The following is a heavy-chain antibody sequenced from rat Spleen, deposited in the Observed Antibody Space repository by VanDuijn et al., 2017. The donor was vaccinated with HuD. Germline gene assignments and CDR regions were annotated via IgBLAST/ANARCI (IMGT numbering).Heavy chain of an antibody. Sequence: EVQLQESGPGLVKPSHSLSLTCSVTGYSITSNYWGWIRKFPGNKMEWMGYIEFSGSTGDNPSLKARISITRDLSKNQFFLELNSVSTEDTAIYYCARYRDTYGHVGIFDYWGQGVRVTVSP. CDR2: IEFSGST. CDR3: ARYRDTYGHVGIFDY. D-gene: IGHD2-5*01. V-gene: IGHV3-1*01. CDR1: GYSITSNY. J-gene: IGHJ2*01.